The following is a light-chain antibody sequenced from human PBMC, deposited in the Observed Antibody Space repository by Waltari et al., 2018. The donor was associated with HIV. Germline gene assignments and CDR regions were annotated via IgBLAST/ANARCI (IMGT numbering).Light chain of an antibody. V-gene: IGKV3-20*01. J-gene: IGKJ2*01. CDR3: QQYENSPEYT. CDR2: GAS. CDR1: QRVSSPY. Sequence: EIVLTQSPGTLSLSPGERVTLSCRASQRVSSPYLAWYQQKPGQAPRLLIHGASTRATGVPDRFSGSGSGTDFTLTISRLEPEDFAVYYCQQYENSPEYTFGQGTKLEIK.